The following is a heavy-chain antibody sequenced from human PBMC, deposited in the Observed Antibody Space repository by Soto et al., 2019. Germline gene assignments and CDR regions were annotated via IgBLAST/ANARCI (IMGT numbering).Heavy chain of an antibody. V-gene: IGHV4-30-2*01. D-gene: IGHD3-3*01. CDR1: GGSISTSDYT. CDR2: VYHSGAT. CDR3: VRERTIFGVAPGGGVDV. J-gene: IGHJ6*02. Sequence: QLQLQESGSGLIKPSQTLSLTCAVSGGSISTSDYTWSWLRQPPGRGLEWIGSVYHSGATHYMPSLKNRLTMSLDKSTNQFSLDLTSVTAADTAVYYCVRERTIFGVAPGGGVDVWGQGTTVTVSS.